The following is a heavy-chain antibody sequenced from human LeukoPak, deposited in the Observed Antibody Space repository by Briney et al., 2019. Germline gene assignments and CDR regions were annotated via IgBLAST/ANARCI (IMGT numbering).Heavy chain of an antibody. CDR3: ARDRQYRLFDFDF. V-gene: IGHV7-4-1*02. CDR1: GYSFIRYA. CDR2: INTNTGNP. J-gene: IGHJ3*01. Sequence: ASVKVSCKPSGYSFIRYAINWMRQAPGQGLECMGWINTNTGNPTYAHGFTGRFVFSLDTSVTTAYLQISSLKAEDTAVYYCARDRQYRLFDFDFWGQGTMVTVSS. D-gene: IGHD5-18*01.